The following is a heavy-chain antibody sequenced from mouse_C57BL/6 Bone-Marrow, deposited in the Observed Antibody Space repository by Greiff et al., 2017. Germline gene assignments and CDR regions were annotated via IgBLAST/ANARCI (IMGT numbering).Heavy chain of an antibody. V-gene: IGHV1-69*01. CDR1: GYTFTSYW. J-gene: IGHJ4*01. CDR2: IDPSDSYT. Sequence: VQLQQPGAELVMPGASVKLSCKASGYTFTSYWMHWVKQRPGQGLEWIGEIDPSDSYTNYNQKFKGKSTLTVDKSSSTAYMQRSSLTSEDSAVYYCAREGEGSNYPSAMDYWGQGTSVTVSS. CDR3: AREGEGSNYPSAMDY. D-gene: IGHD2-5*01.